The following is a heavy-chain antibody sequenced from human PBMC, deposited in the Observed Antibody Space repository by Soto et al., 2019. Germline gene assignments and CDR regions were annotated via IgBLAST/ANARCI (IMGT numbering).Heavy chain of an antibody. CDR1: GGSTRGNH. V-gene: IGHV4-59*01. CDR3: ARDLWGYCGTDCYPLDV. D-gene: IGHD2-21*02. CDR2: MYNTGST. Sequence: SETLPLHYTVSGGSTRGNHWSWIRHPLGKGLEWSGYMYNTGSTVYNPSFKSRVTISVDTSKNQFSLKLNSVTAADTAVYYCARDLWGYCGTDCYPLDVWGQGTTVT. J-gene: IGHJ6*02.